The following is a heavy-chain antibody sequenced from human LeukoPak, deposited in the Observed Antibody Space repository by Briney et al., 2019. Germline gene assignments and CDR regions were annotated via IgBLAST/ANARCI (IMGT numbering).Heavy chain of an antibody. CDR2: MNPNSGNT. Sequence: ASVNVSCKASGYTFTSYAIHWVRQAPGQRLEWMGWMNPNSGNTGYAQKFQGRVTMTRNTSISTAYMELSSLRSEDTAVYYCARAPPHGGNSGNYWGQGTLVAVSS. J-gene: IGHJ4*02. CDR3: ARAPPHGGNSGNY. CDR1: GYTFTSYA. D-gene: IGHD4-23*01. V-gene: IGHV1-8*01.